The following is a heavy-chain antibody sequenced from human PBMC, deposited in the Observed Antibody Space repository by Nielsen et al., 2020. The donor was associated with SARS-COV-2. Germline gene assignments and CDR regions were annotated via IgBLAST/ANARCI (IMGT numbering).Heavy chain of an antibody. V-gene: IGHV3-30*18. D-gene: IGHD1-26*01. CDR2: ISYDANNK. Sequence: GGSLRLSCAASGFSFSNYGMHWVRQAPGKGLEWVAFISYDANNKYYADSVKGRFTISRDNAKNSLYLQMNSLRAEDTALYYCAKLGIVGASYYFDYWGQGTLVTVSS. J-gene: IGHJ4*02. CDR1: GFSFSNYG. CDR3: AKLGIVGASYYFDY.